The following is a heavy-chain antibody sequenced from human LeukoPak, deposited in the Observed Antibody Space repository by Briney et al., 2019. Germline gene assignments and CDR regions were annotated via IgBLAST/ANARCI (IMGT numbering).Heavy chain of an antibody. J-gene: IGHJ4*02. CDR3: TRFVPYLDY. CDR2: IRSKTYGKTT. CDR1: GFTFGDHA. Sequence: GGSLRLSCTASGFTFGDHAMSWVRQAPGKGLEWVGFIRSKTYGKTTEYAASVKGRFTISRDDSKSIAYLQMNSLKTEDTAIYYCTRFVPYLDYWGQGTLVTVSS. V-gene: IGHV3-49*04. D-gene: IGHD3-16*01.